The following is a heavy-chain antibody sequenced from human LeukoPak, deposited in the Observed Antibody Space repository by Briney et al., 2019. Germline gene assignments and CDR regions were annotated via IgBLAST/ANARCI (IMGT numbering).Heavy chain of an antibody. CDR3: AKVALTTDAFDI. CDR1: GFTFSSYS. D-gene: IGHD4/OR15-4a*01. J-gene: IGHJ3*02. V-gene: IGHV3-23*01. CDR2: ISGSGGST. Sequence: GGSLSLSCAASGFTFSSYSMNWVRQAPGKELEWVSAISGSGGSTYYADSVKGRFTISRDNSKNTLYLQMHSLRAEDTAVYYCAKVALTTDAFDIWGQGTMVTDSS.